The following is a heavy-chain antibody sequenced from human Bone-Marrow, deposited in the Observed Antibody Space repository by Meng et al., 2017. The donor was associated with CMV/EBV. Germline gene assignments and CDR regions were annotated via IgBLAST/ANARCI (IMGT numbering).Heavy chain of an antibody. CDR1: GFTFSSYA. CDR3: ARDGRYCSSTSCFSVVPVDYGMDV. V-gene: IGHV3-30*04. J-gene: IGHJ6*02. CDR2: ISYDGSNK. D-gene: IGHD2-2*01. Sequence: GESLKISCAASGFTFSSYAMHWVRQAPGKGLEWVAVISYDGSNKYYADSVKGRFTISRDNSKNTLYLQMNSLRAEDTAVYYCARDGRYCSSTSCFSVVPVDYGMDVWGQGTTVTVSS.